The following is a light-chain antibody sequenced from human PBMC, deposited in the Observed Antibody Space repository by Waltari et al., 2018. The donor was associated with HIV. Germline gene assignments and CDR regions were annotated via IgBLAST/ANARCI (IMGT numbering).Light chain of an antibody. J-gene: IGLJ2*01. CDR1: SNDLGPYNF. CDR3: VSYTEKDTFLL. Sequence: QSALTPPPSASGSPGQSVAISCTGPSNDLGPYNFLSWYQHHPGKAPKLIIYDVTRRPPGIPDRFSGTKSGYTASLTVSDLQVEDEADYYCVSYTEKDTFLLFGGGTKLAV. V-gene: IGLV2-8*01. CDR2: DVT.